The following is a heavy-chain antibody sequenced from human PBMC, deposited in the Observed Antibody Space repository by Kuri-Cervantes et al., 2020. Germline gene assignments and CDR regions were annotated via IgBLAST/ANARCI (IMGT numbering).Heavy chain of an antibody. J-gene: IGHJ4*02. Sequence: ESLKISCAASGFAFSHTWMSWVRQAPGKGLEWIGRIYYSGSTDYNPSLRSRVTISLDTSKNQFSLKLSSVTAADTAVYYCARLGGADYDFWSGYLYYFDYWGRGTLVTVSS. V-gene: IGHV4-59*08. CDR3: ARLGGADYDFWSGYLYYFDY. CDR2: IYYSGST. CDR1: GFAFSHTW. D-gene: IGHD3-3*01.